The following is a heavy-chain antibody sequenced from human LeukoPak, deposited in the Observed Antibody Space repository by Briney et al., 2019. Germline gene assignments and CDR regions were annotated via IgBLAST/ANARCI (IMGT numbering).Heavy chain of an antibody. Sequence: GASVKVSCKTSGYTFTSYGVCWVRQAPGQGLEWMGWISAYNGNTNYAQKLQGRVTMTTDTSTSTAYMELRSLRSDDTAVYYCARGVAARPFDYWGQGTLVTVSS. V-gene: IGHV1-18*01. J-gene: IGHJ4*02. CDR2: ISAYNGNT. CDR3: ARGVAARPFDY. CDR1: GYTFTSYG. D-gene: IGHD6-6*01.